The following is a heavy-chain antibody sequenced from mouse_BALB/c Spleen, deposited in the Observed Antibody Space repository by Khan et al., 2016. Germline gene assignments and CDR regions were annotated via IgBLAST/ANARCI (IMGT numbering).Heavy chain of an antibody. V-gene: IGHV3-2*02. Sequence: VQLQESGPGLVKPSQSLSLTCTVTGYSITSDYAWNWIRQFPGNNLEWMGYISYSGSTSYNPSLKSRISITRDTSKNLFFLQLNSVTTEDTATYYCARFSYYGRGFAYWCQGTLVTVSA. D-gene: IGHD1-1*01. J-gene: IGHJ3*01. CDR2: ISYSGST. CDR1: GYSITSDYA. CDR3: ARFSYYGRGFAY.